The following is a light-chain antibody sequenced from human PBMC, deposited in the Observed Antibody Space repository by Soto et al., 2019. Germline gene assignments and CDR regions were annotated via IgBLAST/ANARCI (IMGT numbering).Light chain of an antibody. CDR1: SCNIGAGYD. V-gene: IGLV1-40*01. J-gene: IGLJ1*01. CDR2: GNI. Sequence: QSVLTQPPSVSGAPGQRVTISCTGSSCNIGAGYDVHWYQHLPGTAPKLLIYGNINRPSGVPDRFSGSRSGTSASLAITGLQAEDEADYYCQSYDSSLSGAYVFGTGTKLTVL. CDR3: QSYDSSLSGAYV.